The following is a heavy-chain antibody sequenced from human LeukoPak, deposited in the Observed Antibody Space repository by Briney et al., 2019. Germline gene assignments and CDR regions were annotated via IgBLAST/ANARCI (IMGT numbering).Heavy chain of an antibody. D-gene: IGHD3-10*01. CDR2: IYPRDSDT. Sequence: GESLNISCKAPGYSFTSYWIGWVRQMPGKGLEWMGIIYPRDSDTRYSPSFQGQVTISADKSISTAYLQWSGLKASDTAMYYCAGRRAAGVRGAIGAFDIWGQGTMVTVSS. CDR3: AGRRAAGVRGAIGAFDI. J-gene: IGHJ3*02. CDR1: GYSFTSYW. V-gene: IGHV5-51*01.